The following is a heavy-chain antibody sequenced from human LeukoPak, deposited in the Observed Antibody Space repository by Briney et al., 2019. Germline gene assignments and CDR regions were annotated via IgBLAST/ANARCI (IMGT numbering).Heavy chain of an antibody. CDR1: GFTFDNYA. CDR3: AKDQDCSDESCPRQRGFHY. CDR2: TSNTCGST. J-gene: IGHJ4*02. V-gene: IGHV3-23*01. Sequence: GGSLRLSCAASGFTFDNYAMTWVPEAPGRGLEGVSTTSNTCGSTHYPDSQKARFPISRDNSKNTLYLQMTSLRGEDTAVYYCAKDQDCSDESCPRQRGFHYWGQGTLVTVSS. D-gene: IGHD2-15*01.